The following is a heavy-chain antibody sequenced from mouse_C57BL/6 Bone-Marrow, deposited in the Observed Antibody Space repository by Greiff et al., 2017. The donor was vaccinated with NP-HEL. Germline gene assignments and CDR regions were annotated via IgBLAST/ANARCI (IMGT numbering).Heavy chain of an antibody. CDR2: IYPRSGNT. Sequence: QVQLKESGAELARPGASVKLSCKASGYTFTSYGISWVKQRTGQGLEWIGEIYPRSGNTYYNEKFKGKATLTSDKSSSTAYMELRSLTSEDSAVYFGARELRLLAWFAYWGQGTLVTVSA. J-gene: IGHJ3*01. V-gene: IGHV1-81*01. CDR3: ARELRLLAWFAY. CDR1: GYTFTSYG. D-gene: IGHD3-2*02.